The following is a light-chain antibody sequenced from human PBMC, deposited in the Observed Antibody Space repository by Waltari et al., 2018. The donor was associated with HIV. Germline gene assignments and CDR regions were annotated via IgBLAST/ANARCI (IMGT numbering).Light chain of an antibody. Sequence: DIVMTQSPHSLALSLGERATINCKSSQSIFYSSRNAKYLAWYQQKPGQSPKLLIYWASSRASGVPDRFSGSGSRTDFTLSISSLQSEDVAVYFCQQYYSTPPTFGQGTRVEIK. CDR2: WAS. CDR1: QSIFYSSRNAKY. J-gene: IGKJ1*01. V-gene: IGKV4-1*01. CDR3: QQYYSTPPT.